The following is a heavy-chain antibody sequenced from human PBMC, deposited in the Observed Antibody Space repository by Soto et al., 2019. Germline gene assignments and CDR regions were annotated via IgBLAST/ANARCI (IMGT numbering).Heavy chain of an antibody. Sequence: PSETLSFTCSVSGGSIRGSYCSWIRQPPEKGLEWIASISYTGSATHNPSLKSRVSVSVDTTENQCSLKLTSVTAADTATYYCATGGGWLQNSNLRGLYFDYWGQGALVTVSS. CDR1: GGSIRGSY. D-gene: IGHD6-19*01. CDR2: ISYTGSA. V-gene: IGHV4-59*01. CDR3: ATGGGWLQNSNLRGLYFDY. J-gene: IGHJ4*02.